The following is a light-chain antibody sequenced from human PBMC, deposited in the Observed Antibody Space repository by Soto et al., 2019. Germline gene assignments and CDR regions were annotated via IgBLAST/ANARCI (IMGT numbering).Light chain of an antibody. CDR2: GAS. V-gene: IGKV3-20*01. Sequence: EIVLTHSPGTLSLSPGERATLSCRASQSVSSSYLAWYQQKPGQAPRLLIYGASSRATGIPDRFSGSGSGTDFTLTISRLEPEDFAVYYCQQYDNSPQTFGQGTKVDIK. CDR1: QSVSSSY. J-gene: IGKJ1*01. CDR3: QQYDNSPQT.